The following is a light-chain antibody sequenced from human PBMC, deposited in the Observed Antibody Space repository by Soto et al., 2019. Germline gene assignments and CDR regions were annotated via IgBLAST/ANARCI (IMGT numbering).Light chain of an antibody. CDR3: QQYNSYSWT. CDR1: QSISSW. CDR2: KAS. V-gene: IGKV1-5*03. Sequence: DIQMTQSPSTLSASVGARVTITCRASQSISSWLAWYQQKPGKAPKLLIHKASSLASGVPSRFSGSGSGTEFTLTISSLQPDDFATYYCQQYNSYSWTFGQGTKVEIK. J-gene: IGKJ1*01.